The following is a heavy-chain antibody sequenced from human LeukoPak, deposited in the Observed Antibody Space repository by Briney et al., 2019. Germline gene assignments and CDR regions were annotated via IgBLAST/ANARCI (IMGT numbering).Heavy chain of an antibody. Sequence: SETLSLTCAVYGGSFRGYYWSWIRQPPGKGLEWIGEINHSGSTNYNTSLKSRVTISVDTSKNQFSLKLSSVTAADTAVYYCARGRPNVSRFLEWLSWFDPWGQGTLVTVSS. D-gene: IGHD3-3*01. CDR3: ARGRPNVSRFLEWLSWFDP. CDR1: GGSFRGYY. CDR2: INHSGST. V-gene: IGHV4-34*01. J-gene: IGHJ5*02.